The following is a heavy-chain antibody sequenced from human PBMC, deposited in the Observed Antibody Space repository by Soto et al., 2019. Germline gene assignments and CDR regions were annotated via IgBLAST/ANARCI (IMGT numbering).Heavy chain of an antibody. CDR2: ISGSGGRT. V-gene: IGHV3-23*01. D-gene: IGHD6-13*01. CDR3: AKDFFARIAAATYYYYGMDV. CDR1: GFTFSSYA. J-gene: IGHJ6*02. Sequence: GGSLRLSCAASGFTFSSYAMSWVRQAPGKGLEWVSAISGSGGRTYYADSVKGRFPISRDNSKNTLYLKMNSLRAEDTAVYYCAKDFFARIAAATYYYYGMDVWGQGTTVTVSS.